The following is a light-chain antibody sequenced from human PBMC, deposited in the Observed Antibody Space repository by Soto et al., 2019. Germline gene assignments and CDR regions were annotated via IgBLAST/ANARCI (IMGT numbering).Light chain of an antibody. V-gene: IGLV2-14*01. Sequence: QSVLTQPASVSGSPGQSITISCTGTSSDVGGYNYVSWYQQHPGKAPKLIIYEVTNRPSGVSNRFSGSKSGNTASLTISVLQAEDEADYYCNSYTTTSSWVFGGGTKLTVL. CDR1: SSDVGGYNY. J-gene: IGLJ3*02. CDR3: NSYTTTSSWV. CDR2: EVT.